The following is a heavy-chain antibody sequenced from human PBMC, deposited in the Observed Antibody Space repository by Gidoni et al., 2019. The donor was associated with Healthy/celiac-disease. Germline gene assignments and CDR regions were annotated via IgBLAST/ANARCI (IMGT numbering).Heavy chain of an antibody. D-gene: IGHD1-1*01. J-gene: IGHJ6*02. V-gene: IGHV1-3*01. CDR3: ARDILEQRYYYYGMDV. Sequence: QVQLVQSGAEVKKPGASVQVSCKASGYPFTSYAMHWVRQAPGQRLEWMGWINAGNGNTRYSQKFQGRVTITRDTSASTAYMELSSLRSEDTAVYYCARDILEQRYYYYGMDVWGQGTTVTVSS. CDR1: GYPFTSYA. CDR2: INAGNGNT.